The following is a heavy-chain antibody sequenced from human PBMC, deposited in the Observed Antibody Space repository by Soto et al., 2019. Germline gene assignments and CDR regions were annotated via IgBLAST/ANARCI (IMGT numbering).Heavy chain of an antibody. CDR1: GCSISNYY. V-gene: IGHV4-59*01. CDR3: AAAPRY. CDR2: IYDSGST. J-gene: IGHJ4*02. Sequence: PSETLSPTCPVSGCSISNYYWSWVRQPPGKGLEWIGYIYDSGSTNYNPSLKSRVTISVDTSKNQFSLRLTSVTAADTAVYYCAAAPRYWGQGTLVTVSS. D-gene: IGHD2-15*01.